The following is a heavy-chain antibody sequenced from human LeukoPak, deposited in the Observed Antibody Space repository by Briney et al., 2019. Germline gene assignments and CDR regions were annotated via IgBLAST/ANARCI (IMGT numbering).Heavy chain of an antibody. Sequence: GGSLRLSCAASGFTFSSYAMNWVRQAPGKGLEWISTISGSGANTYYADSVKGRFTISGDNSKNTLYLQMNSLRAEDTAVYYCAKGGIVGATGTFDYWGQGTLVTVSS. CDR2: ISGSGANT. CDR3: AKGGIVGATGTFDY. J-gene: IGHJ4*02. V-gene: IGHV3-23*01. D-gene: IGHD1-26*01. CDR1: GFTFSSYA.